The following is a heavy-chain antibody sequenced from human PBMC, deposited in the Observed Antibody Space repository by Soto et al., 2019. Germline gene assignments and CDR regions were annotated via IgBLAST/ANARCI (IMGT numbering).Heavy chain of an antibody. CDR3: AREAGTTGNYYFGMDV. D-gene: IGHD1-7*01. CDR1: GYTFIGHY. J-gene: IGHJ6*02. Sequence: QVQLVHSGDEVKKPGASVKVSCKASGYTFIGHYLHWVRQAPGQGLEWLGWTNPSSGATNFAQKFQGRVTMTRDTSISTAYLELSRLRSDDTAIYYCAREAGTTGNYYFGMDVWGQGTTVTVSS. CDR2: TNPSSGAT. V-gene: IGHV1-2*02.